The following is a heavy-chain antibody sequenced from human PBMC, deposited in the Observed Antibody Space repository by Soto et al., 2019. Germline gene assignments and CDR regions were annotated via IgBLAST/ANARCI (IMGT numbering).Heavy chain of an antibody. CDR2: FDPEDGET. V-gene: IGHV1-24*01. Sequence: ASVKVSCKVSGYTLTELSMHWVRQAPGKGLEWMGGFDPEDGETIYAQKFQGRVTMTEDTSTDTAYMELSSLRSEDTAVYYCATTVTYYYYMDVWGKGTTVTVSS. CDR1: GYTLTELS. D-gene: IGHD5-18*01. CDR3: ATTVTYYYYMDV. J-gene: IGHJ6*03.